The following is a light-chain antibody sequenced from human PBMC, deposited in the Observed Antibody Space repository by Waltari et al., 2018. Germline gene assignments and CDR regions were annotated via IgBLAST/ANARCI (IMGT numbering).Light chain of an antibody. CDR3: AAWDDALNGRV. CDR2: TND. CDR1: SSNIGVNG. J-gene: IGLJ3*02. Sequence: QSVLAQPPSASGTPGQGVTISCSGSSSNIGVNGVSWYQQLPGTAPKLLIHTNDQRPSGVPDRFSASKSGTSASLAISGLQSEDEAHYFCAAWDDALNGRVFGGGTKVTVL. V-gene: IGLV1-44*01.